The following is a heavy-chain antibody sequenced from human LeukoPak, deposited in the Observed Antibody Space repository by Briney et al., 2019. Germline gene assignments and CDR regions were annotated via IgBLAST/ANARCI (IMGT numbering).Heavy chain of an antibody. CDR1: GFTFSSYA. Sequence: GGSLRLSCAASGFTFSSYAMHWVRQAPGKGLEGVAGISYDGSNKYYADSGKGRFTISRDNSKNTLYLQMNSLRAEDTAVYYCARAEGSYYYYGMDVWGQGTTVTVSS. CDR2: ISYDGSNK. J-gene: IGHJ6*02. CDR3: ARAEGSYYYYGMDV. V-gene: IGHV3-30-3*01. D-gene: IGHD3-10*01.